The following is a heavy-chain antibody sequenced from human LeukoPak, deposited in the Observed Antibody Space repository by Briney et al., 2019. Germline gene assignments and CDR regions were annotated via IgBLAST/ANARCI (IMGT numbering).Heavy chain of an antibody. D-gene: IGHD3-10*01. J-gene: IGHJ6*03. CDR1: GFTFDDYG. V-gene: IGHV3-20*04. CDR2: IDWNGSRT. CDR3: ARVSSPTESYYMDV. Sequence: PSGGSLRLSCAASGFTFDDYGMSWVRQAPGKGLEWVSGIDWNGSRTGYADSVKGRFTISRDNAKNSLYLQMNSLRADDTALSYCARVSSPTESYYMDVWGKGTTVTVSS.